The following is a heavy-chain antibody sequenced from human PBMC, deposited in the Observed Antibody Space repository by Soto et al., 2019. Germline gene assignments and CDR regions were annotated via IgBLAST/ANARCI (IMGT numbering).Heavy chain of an antibody. Sequence: EVQLVETGGGLIQPGGSLRLSCAASGITVSTNYMSWVRQAPGKGLEWVSVIYSDGKTFYADSVKGRFTISRDNSQNTGSLQRNSLRADRTVVYYWARAGGGGYYDSSGYMGVWGQGTLVTVSS. CDR1: GITVSTNY. CDR2: IYSDGKT. D-gene: IGHD3-22*01. J-gene: IGHJ4*02. CDR3: ARAGGGGYYDSSGYMGV. V-gene: IGHV3-53*02.